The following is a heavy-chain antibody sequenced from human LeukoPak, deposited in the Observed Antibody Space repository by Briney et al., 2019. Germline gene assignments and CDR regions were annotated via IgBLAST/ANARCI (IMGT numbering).Heavy chain of an antibody. CDR3: AKSQTYGDYVGDFDY. D-gene: IGHD4-17*01. CDR1: GFTFDDYA. CDR2: TSWNSGSI. Sequence: GGSLRLSCAASGFTFDDYAMHWVRQAPGKGLEWVSGTSWNSGSIGYADSVKGRFTISRDNAKKSLYLQMNSLIPEDTAFYYCAKSQTYGDYVGDFDYWGQGTLVTVSS. J-gene: IGHJ4*02. V-gene: IGHV3-9*01.